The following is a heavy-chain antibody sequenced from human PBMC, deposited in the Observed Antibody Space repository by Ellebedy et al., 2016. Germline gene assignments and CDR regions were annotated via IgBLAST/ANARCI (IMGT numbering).Heavy chain of an antibody. D-gene: IGHD2/OR15-2a*01. Sequence: GGSLRLSCAASGFIFSDNYMDWVRQAPGKGLEWVGRSRSKANAYTTDYATSVKGRFTISRDESSNSVYLQMNSLKAEDTAIYFCTTGRPGNIFDSWGQGTLVTVSS. CDR3: TTGRPGNIFDS. J-gene: IGHJ4*02. CDR1: GFIFSDNY. V-gene: IGHV3-72*01. CDR2: SRSKANAYTT.